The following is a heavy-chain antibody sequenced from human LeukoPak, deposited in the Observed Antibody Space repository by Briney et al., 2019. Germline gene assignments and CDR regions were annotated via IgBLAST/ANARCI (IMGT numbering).Heavy chain of an antibody. CDR3: ASLSFGPRPYYSYYMAV. J-gene: IGHJ6*03. V-gene: IGHV4-39*07. CDR2: IYYSGST. D-gene: IGHD3-16*01. Sequence: SETLSLTCTVSGGSISSSSYYWGWIRQPPGKGLEWIGSIYYSGSTYYNPSLKSRVTISVDTSKNQFSLKLSSVTAADTAVYYCASLSFGPRPYYSYYMAVGGKGTTVTVSS. CDR1: GGSISSSSYY.